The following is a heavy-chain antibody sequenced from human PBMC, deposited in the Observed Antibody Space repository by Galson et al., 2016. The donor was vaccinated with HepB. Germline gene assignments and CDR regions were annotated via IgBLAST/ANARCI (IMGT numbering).Heavy chain of an antibody. CDR3: AKGPQYYFDSSDYFDY. D-gene: IGHD3-22*01. CDR2: LSGSGGST. CDR1: GFTFRDRA. Sequence: SLRLSCASSGFTFRDRAMSWVRPAPGEGLEWVASLSGSGGSTYYTDFVKGRFTISRDNSKNTLYLQMKSLRAEDTAVYYCAKGPQYYFDSSDYFDYWGQGTLVTVSS. J-gene: IGHJ4*02. V-gene: IGHV3-23*01.